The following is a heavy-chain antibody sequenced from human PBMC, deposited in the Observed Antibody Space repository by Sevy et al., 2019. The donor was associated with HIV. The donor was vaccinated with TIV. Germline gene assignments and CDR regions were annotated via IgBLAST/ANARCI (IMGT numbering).Heavy chain of an antibody. CDR3: ARGVYCSGGSCQDYGMDV. V-gene: IGHV3-48*02. J-gene: IGHJ6*02. D-gene: IGHD2-15*01. Sequence: GGSLRLSCAASGFTFSSYSMNWVRQAPGKGLEWVSYISSSSSTIYYADSVKGRFTISRDNPKNSLYLQMNSLRDEDTAVYYCARGVYCSGGSCQDYGMDVWGQGTTVTVS. CDR1: GFTFSSYS. CDR2: ISSSSSTI.